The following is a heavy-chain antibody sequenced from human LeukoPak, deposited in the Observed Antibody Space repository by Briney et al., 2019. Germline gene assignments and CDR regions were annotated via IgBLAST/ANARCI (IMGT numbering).Heavy chain of an antibody. CDR2: IYYSGST. V-gene: IGHV4-39*01. CDR1: GVSISSSSYY. CDR3: AQRDPRKDAFDI. Sequence: SETLSLTCTVSGVSISSSSYYWGWIRQPPGKGLEWIGSIYYSGSTYYNPSLKSRVTISVDTSKNQFSLKLSSVTAADTAVYYCAQRDPRKDAFDIWGQGTMVTVSS. J-gene: IGHJ3*02.